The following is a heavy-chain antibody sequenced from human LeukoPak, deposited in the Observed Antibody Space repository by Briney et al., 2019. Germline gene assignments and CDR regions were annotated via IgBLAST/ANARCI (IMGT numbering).Heavy chain of an antibody. CDR3: ARGTYYYDSSGYYSFDY. J-gene: IGHJ4*02. Sequence: GASVKASCKASGYTFTSYGISWVRQAPGQGLEWMGWISAYNGNTNYAQKLQGRVTMTTDTSTSTAYMELRSLRSDDTAVYYCARGTYYYDSSGYYSFDYWGQGTLVTVSS. D-gene: IGHD3-22*01. CDR2: ISAYNGNT. V-gene: IGHV1-18*01. CDR1: GYTFTSYG.